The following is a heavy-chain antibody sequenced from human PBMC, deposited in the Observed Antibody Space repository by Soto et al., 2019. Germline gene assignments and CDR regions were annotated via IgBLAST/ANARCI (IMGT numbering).Heavy chain of an antibody. D-gene: IGHD5-12*01. J-gene: IGHJ4*02. CDR3: AHRRMVANCWDY. Sequence: QITLKESGPTLVKPTQTLTLTCTFSGFSLSTSGLGVAWIRQPPGKALEWLALIYWNDDKRYSPSLRNRLTITKDTSKNQVVLTMTNMDPVDTATYYCAHRRMVANCWDYWGQGTLVTVSS. CDR1: GFSLSTSGLG. V-gene: IGHV2-5*01. CDR2: IYWNDDK.